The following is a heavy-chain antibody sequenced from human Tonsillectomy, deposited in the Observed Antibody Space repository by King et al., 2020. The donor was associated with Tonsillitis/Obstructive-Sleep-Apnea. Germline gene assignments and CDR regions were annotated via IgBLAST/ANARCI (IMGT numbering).Heavy chain of an antibody. V-gene: IGHV3-23*04. D-gene: IGHD2-2*02. CDR1: GFTFSSYA. J-gene: IGHJ3*02. Sequence: VQLVESGGGLVQPGGSLRLSCAASGFTFSSYAMSWVRQAPGKGLEWVSAISDSGGSTYYADSVKGRFTISRDNSKNTLYLQMHSLKAEDTAVYYCAKCSLPAAIGLDAFDIWGQGTMVTVSS. CDR3: AKCSLPAAIGLDAFDI. CDR2: ISDSGGST.